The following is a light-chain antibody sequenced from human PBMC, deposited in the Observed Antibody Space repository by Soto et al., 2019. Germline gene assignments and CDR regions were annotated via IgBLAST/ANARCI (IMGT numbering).Light chain of an antibody. CDR3: QQRSNWPPWT. CDR2: DAS. Sequence: ETVMTQSPATLSVSPWERATLSCRASQSVSSYLAWYQQKPGQAPRLLIYDASNRATGIPARFSGSGSGTDFTLTISSLEPEDFAVYYCQQRSNWPPWTFGQGTKVDIK. J-gene: IGKJ1*01. V-gene: IGKV3-11*01. CDR1: QSVSSY.